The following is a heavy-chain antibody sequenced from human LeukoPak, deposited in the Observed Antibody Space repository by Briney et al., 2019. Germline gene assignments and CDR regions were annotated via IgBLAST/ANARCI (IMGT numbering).Heavy chain of an antibody. V-gene: IGHV1-69*04. CDR2: IIPILGIA. CDR3: ARGQQRWLQPSGFDY. Sequence: AASVKVSCKASGGTFSSYAISWVRQAPGQGLEWMGRIIPILGIANYAQKFQGRVTITADKSTSTAYMELSSLRSEDTAVYYCARGQQRWLQPSGFDYWGQGTLVTVSS. J-gene: IGHJ4*02. CDR1: GGTFSSYA. D-gene: IGHD5-24*01.